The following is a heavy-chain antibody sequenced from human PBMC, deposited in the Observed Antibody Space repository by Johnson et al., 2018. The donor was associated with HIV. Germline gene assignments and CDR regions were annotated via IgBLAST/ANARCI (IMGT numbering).Heavy chain of an antibody. V-gene: IGHV3-20*04. D-gene: IGHD3-10*01. CDR3: ARGKWRGGSGTDDVFDI. Sequence: EVQLVESGGGVVRPGGSLRLSCAASGFTFDDYGMSWVRQGPGKGLEWVSGTTWNGGNTGYVDSVKGRFIISRDNAKNSLYLQMNSLRAEDTALYYCARGKWRGGSGTDDVFDIWGQGTMVTVSS. J-gene: IGHJ3*02. CDR2: TTWNGGNT. CDR1: GFTFDDYG.